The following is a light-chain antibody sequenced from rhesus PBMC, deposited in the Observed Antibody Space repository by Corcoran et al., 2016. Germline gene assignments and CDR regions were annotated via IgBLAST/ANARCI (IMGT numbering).Light chain of an antibody. V-gene: IGKV1-22*01. J-gene: IGKJ2*01. CDR1: QSITSR. CDR2: KAS. Sequence: DIQMTESPSSLSASVGYTVTITFRATQSITSRLAWYQHKPGKAPKLLIYKASTLQSGVPSGFSGSGSGTDCNFTISSLQSEDFATYYCQQYSSSPYSFGQGTKVEIK. CDR3: QQYSSSPYS.